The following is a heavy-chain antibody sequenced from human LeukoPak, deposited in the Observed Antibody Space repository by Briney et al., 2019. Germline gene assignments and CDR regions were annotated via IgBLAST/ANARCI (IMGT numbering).Heavy chain of an antibody. J-gene: IGHJ3*02. CDR1: GFTVSSSY. CDR2: IYSDGSGGST. V-gene: IGHV3-66*01. Sequence: GGSLRLSCAASGFTVSSSYMSWVRQAPGKGLEWVSVIYSDGSGGSTYYADSVKGRFTISRDNSKSTLYLQMNSLRAEDTAVYYCARDPLSYYYDSSGFGGLDIWGQGTMVTVSS. D-gene: IGHD3-22*01. CDR3: ARDPLSYYYDSSGFGGLDI.